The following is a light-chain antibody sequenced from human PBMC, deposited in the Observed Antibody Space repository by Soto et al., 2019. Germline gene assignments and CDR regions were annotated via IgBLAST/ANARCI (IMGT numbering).Light chain of an antibody. V-gene: IGKV3-15*01. CDR3: QQYNSWPET. Sequence: EIVLTQSPATLSLSPGERATLSCRASQSVSNNYLAWYQQKPGQAPRLLIYGASTRATGIPARFSGSGSGTEFTLTISSLQSEDFAVYYCQQYNSWPETFGQGTKVDIK. CDR1: QSVSNN. CDR2: GAS. J-gene: IGKJ1*01.